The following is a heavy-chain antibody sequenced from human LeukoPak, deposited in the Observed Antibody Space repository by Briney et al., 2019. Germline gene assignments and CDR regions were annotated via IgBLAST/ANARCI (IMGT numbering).Heavy chain of an antibody. Sequence: ASVKVSCKASGYTFTIYAIHWVRQAPGQRLEWMGWISAGNGNTKYSQNFQGRVTFISNTSATTAFMELSSLRSEDAAVYYCARDSGSGNNDYWGQGTLVTVS. CDR2: ISAGNGNT. J-gene: IGHJ4*02. CDR3: ARDSGSGNNDY. D-gene: IGHD1-26*01. CDR1: GYTFTIYA. V-gene: IGHV1-3*01.